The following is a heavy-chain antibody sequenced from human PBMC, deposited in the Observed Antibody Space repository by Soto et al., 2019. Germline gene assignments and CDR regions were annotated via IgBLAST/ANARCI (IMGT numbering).Heavy chain of an antibody. CDR3: ARADYSYGYLGDY. J-gene: IGHJ4*02. Sequence: PSETLSLTCTVSGGSISSGGYYCSWIRQHPGKGLEWIGYIYYSGSTYYNPSLKSRVTISVDTSKNQFSLKLSSVTAADTAVYYCARADYSYGYLGDYWGQGTLVTV. D-gene: IGHD5-18*01. CDR2: IYYSGST. V-gene: IGHV4-31*03. CDR1: GGSISSGGYY.